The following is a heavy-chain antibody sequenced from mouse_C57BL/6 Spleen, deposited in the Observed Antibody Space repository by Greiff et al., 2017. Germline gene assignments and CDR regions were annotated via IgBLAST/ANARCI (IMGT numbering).Heavy chain of an antibody. CDR2: ISYSGNT. Sequence: EVKLQESGPGMVKPSQSLSLTCTVTGYSITSGYDWHWIRHFPGNKLEWMGYISYSGNTNYNPSLKSRISITHDTSKNHFFLTLNSVTTEDTATYYCAREDGYRAWFAYWGQGTLVTVSA. D-gene: IGHD2-3*01. CDR3: AREDGYRAWFAY. J-gene: IGHJ3*01. CDR1: GYSITSGYD. V-gene: IGHV3-1*01.